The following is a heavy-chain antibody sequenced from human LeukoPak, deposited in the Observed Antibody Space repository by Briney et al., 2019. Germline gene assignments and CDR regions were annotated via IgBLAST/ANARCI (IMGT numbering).Heavy chain of an antibody. J-gene: IGHJ6*03. CDR1: GGYISSYY. CDR2: IHTSGST. V-gene: IGHV4-4*07. D-gene: IGHD4-17*01. CDR3: YGATPDSTYYYRDV. Sequence: SETLSLTCKVSGGYISSYYWSWIRQPAGKGLEWIGRIHTSGSTNYSPSLKSLVTMSVYTSKNQFSLRLTSVTAADTAVYYCYGATPDSTYYYRDVWGKGTTVTVSS.